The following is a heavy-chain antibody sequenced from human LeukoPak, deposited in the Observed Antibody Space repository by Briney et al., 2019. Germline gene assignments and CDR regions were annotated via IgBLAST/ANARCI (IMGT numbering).Heavy chain of an antibody. V-gene: IGHV3-7*01. J-gene: IGHJ6*04. CDR1: GFTFSRYW. CDR3: ARDPHV. CDR2: IKQDGSEK. Sequence: GGSLRLSCAASGFTFSRYWMGWVRQAPGKGLEWVANIKQDGSEKYYADSVKGRFTISRDNAKNSVYLQMNSLRAEDTAVYYCARDPHVWGKGTTVTVSS.